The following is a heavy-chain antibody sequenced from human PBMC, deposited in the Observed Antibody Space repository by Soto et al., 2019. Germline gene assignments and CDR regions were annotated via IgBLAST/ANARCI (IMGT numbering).Heavy chain of an antibody. Sequence: SETLSVTCPVTGVSIRSDYWSWILQPPGKGLEWIGYIYYSGSTNYNPSLKSRVTISVDTSKNQFSLKLSSVTAADTAVYYCARGFVGTAMVYYFDYWGQGTLVTVS. D-gene: IGHD5-18*01. CDR1: GVSIRSDY. V-gene: IGHV4-59*01. J-gene: IGHJ4*02. CDR3: ARGFVGTAMVYYFDY. CDR2: IYYSGST.